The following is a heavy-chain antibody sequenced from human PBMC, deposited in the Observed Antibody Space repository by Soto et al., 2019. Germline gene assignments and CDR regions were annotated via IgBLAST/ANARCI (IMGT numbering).Heavy chain of an antibody. CDR1: GVAISSYY. D-gene: IGHD3-10*01. CDR3: ARNYYGSGSYFWYYYYGMDV. Sequence: SDTLSLTCTVSGVAISSYYWSWILQPPGKGLEQIGYIYYGVSTNYNPSLKRRVTISVDTSKNQFSLKLSSVTAADTAVYYCARNYYGSGSYFWYYYYGMDVWGQGTTVTVSS. V-gene: IGHV4-59*01. J-gene: IGHJ6*02. CDR2: IYYGVST.